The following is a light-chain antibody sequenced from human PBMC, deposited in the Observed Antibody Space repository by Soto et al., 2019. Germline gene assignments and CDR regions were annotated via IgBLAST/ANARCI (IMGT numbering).Light chain of an antibody. CDR1: QSISNF. CDR3: QQRISRPLT. Sequence: EVVLTQSPATLSLSPGERATLSCRASQSISNFLAWYQQKPGQTPRLLIYDSSIRAGAFPARFSGSGSGTDFTLTISNLEPEDFAVYFCQQRISRPLTFGGGTKVEI. V-gene: IGKV3-11*01. J-gene: IGKJ4*01. CDR2: DSS.